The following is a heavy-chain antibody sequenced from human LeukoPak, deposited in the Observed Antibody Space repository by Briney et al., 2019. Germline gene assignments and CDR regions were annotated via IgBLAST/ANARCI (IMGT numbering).Heavy chain of an antibody. J-gene: IGHJ4*02. D-gene: IGHD4-17*01. CDR2: ISAYNGNT. V-gene: IGHV1-18*01. CDR1: GYTFTSYG. Sequence: GASVKVSCKASGYTFTSYGISWVRRAPGQGLEWMGWISAYNGNTNYAQKLQGRVTMTTDTSTSTAYMELRSLRSDDTAVYYCARGDDYGDYVFELGFDYWGQGTLVTVSS. CDR3: ARGDDYGDYVFELGFDY.